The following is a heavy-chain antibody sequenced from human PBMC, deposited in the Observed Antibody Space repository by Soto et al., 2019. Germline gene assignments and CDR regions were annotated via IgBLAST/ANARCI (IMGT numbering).Heavy chain of an antibody. CDR3: VRGGKYRQQETYFFDY. V-gene: IGHV4-39*01. J-gene: IGHJ4*02. Sequence: QLQLQESGPGLVKPSETLSLRCSVSGGSTTNSNYYWGWIRQPPVRGLEWLGSIDYYGNTYYNPSVRSRVTVLIDTSKSQFSVELTSVTAADTAVYYCVRGGKYRQQETYFFDYWGQGALVTVSS. CDR1: GGSTTNSNYY. CDR2: IDYYGNT. D-gene: IGHD6-6*01.